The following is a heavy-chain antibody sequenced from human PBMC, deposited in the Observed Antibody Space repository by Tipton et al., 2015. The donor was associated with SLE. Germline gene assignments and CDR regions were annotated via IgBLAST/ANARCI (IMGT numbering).Heavy chain of an antibody. CDR2: IYTSGST. D-gene: IGHD3-3*01. V-gene: IGHV4-61*02. J-gene: IGHJ3*02. Sequence: TLSLTCTVSGGSISSGSYYWSWIRQPAGKGLEWIGRIYTSGSTNYNPSLKSRVTISVDTSKNQFSLKLSSVTAADTAVYYCARHSTLRFGAFDIWGQGTMVTVSS. CDR1: GGSISSGSYY. CDR3: ARHSTLRFGAFDI.